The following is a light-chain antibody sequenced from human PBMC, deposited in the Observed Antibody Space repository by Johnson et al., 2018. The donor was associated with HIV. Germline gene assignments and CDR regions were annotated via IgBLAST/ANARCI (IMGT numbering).Light chain of an antibody. V-gene: IGLV1-51*02. CDR1: SSNIGNNY. J-gene: IGLJ1*01. Sequence: QSVLTQPPSVSAAPGQKVTISCSGSSSNIGNNYVSWYQQLPGTAPKLLIYENNKRPSGIPDRFSGSKSGTSATLGITGLQTGDEAAYYCGTWDNSLSADVFGTGTKFTVL. CDR3: GTWDNSLSADV. CDR2: ENN.